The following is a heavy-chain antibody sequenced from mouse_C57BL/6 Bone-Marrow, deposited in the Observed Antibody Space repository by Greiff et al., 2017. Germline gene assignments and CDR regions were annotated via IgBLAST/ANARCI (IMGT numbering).Heavy chain of an antibody. CDR3: ARKLRPFDY. CDR1: GYTFTSYG. CDR2: IYPRSGNT. Sequence: QVQLKQSGAELARPGASVKLSCKASGYTFTSYGISWVKQRTGQGLEWIGEIYPRSGNTYYNEKFKGKATLTADKSSSTAYMELRSLTSEDSAVYFCARKLRPFDYWGQGTTLTVSS. D-gene: IGHD3-2*02. V-gene: IGHV1-81*01. J-gene: IGHJ2*01.